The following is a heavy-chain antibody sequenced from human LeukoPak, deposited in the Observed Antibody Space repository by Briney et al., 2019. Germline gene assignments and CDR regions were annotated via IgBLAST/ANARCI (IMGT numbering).Heavy chain of an antibody. Sequence: GGSLRLSCAASGFTFSDYSMNWVRQAPGKGLEWASSISSSTSYIYYADSVKGRFTISRDNAKNSLYLQMNSLRTEDTAVYYCARGGSGNWNAPFDYWGQGTLVTVSS. V-gene: IGHV3-21*01. D-gene: IGHD1-1*01. CDR3: ARGGSGNWNAPFDY. CDR1: GFTFSDYS. CDR2: ISSSTSYI. J-gene: IGHJ4*02.